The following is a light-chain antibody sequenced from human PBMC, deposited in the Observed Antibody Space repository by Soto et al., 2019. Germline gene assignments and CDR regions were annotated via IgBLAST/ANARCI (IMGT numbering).Light chain of an antibody. J-gene: IGLJ2*01. CDR1: NSNIGAGYD. CDR3: QSYDISLSASV. V-gene: IGLV1-40*01. CDR2: RNS. Sequence: QTVVTQPPSVSGAPGQRVTISCTGSNSNIGAGYDVNWYQQLPGTDPKLLVYRNSNRPSGVPDRFSGSKSDTSASLAITGRYADDEADYYCQSYDISLSASVFGGGTKLTVL.